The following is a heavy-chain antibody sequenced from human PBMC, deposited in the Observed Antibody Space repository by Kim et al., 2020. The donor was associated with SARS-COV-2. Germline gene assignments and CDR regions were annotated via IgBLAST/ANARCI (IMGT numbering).Heavy chain of an antibody. CDR3: TTVGHSGYSYALDY. Sequence: AAPVKGRFTISRDDSKNTLYLQMNSLKTEDTAVYYCTTVGHSGYSYALDYWGQGTLVTVSS. V-gene: IGHV3-15*01. J-gene: IGHJ4*02. D-gene: IGHD5-18*01.